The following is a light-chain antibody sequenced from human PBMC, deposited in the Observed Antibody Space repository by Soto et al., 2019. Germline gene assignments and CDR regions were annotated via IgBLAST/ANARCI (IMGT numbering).Light chain of an antibody. CDR3: CSYAGSYTWV. CDR1: SSGVGGYNY. CDR2: DVS. J-gene: IGLJ2*01. Sequence: QSALTQPRSVSGSPGQSVTISCTGTSSGVGGYNYVSWYQQHPGKAPKLMIYDVSKRPSGVPDRFSGSKSGNTASLTISGLQAEDEADYYCCSYAGSYTWVFGGGPKLTVL. V-gene: IGLV2-11*01.